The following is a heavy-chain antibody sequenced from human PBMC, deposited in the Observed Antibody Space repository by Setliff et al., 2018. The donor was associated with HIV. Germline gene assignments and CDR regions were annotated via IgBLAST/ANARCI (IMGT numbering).Heavy chain of an antibody. CDR2: IYYSGTT. CDR1: GDSFSSASYY. CDR3: ASEAWTSYRSSSGYYYYYMDV. J-gene: IGHJ6*03. Sequence: SETLSLTCTVSGDSFSSASYYWSWIRQPPGKGLEWIGYIYYSGTTKYNPSLKSRVTISVDTSKNQFSLKLSSVTAADTAVYYCASEAWTSYRSSSGYYYYYMDVWGKGTTVTVS. D-gene: IGHD6-6*01. V-gene: IGHV4-61*01.